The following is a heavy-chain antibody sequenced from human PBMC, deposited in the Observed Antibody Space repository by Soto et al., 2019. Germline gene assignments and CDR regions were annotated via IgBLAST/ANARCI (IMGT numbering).Heavy chain of an antibody. V-gene: IGHV4-39*01. CDR2: IYYSGST. J-gene: IGHJ5*02. D-gene: IGHD2-15*01. CDR3: ASHTPAISISYH. Sequence: QLQLQESGPGLVKPSETLSLTCTVSGGSISSSSYYWGWIRQPPGKGLEWIGSIYYSGSTYYNPSTKSRVXTXAXXSKPTCPLKPSSVPAADTAVYYCASHTPAISISYHWGQGTLVTVSS. CDR1: GGSISSSSYY.